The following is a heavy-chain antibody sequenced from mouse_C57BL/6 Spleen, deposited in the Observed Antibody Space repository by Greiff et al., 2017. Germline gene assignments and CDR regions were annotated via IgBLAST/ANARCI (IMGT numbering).Heavy chain of an antibody. CDR3: ARWGDYDVWFSY. J-gene: IGHJ3*01. CDR2: IRNKADGSTT. CDR1: GFTFTDYY. D-gene: IGHD2-13*01. V-gene: IGHV7-3*01. Sequence: EVQRVQSGRGLVQPGASLSLSCAASGFTFTDYYMSWVRQPPGKALEWLGVIRNKADGSTTEYSASVKGRFTISRDNSQNILYLQMKSLSAEDSASSYCARWGDYDVWFSYGGHGILVT.